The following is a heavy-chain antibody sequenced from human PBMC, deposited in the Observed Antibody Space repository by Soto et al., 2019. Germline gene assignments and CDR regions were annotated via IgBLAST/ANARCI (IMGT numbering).Heavy chain of an antibody. CDR3: APGCGWLFEY. J-gene: IGHJ4*02. CDR2: LYWDDDN. D-gene: IGHD6-19*01. Sequence: QITLKESGPTLVKPTQTLTLTCTFSGFSLSTRDVGVGWIRQPPGKALAWLALLYWDDDNRYSPSLSRRLTLTKDTPKNQVVLTMTTMEPVDTATYFCAPGCGWLFEYWGPGTLVTVSS. V-gene: IGHV2-5*02. CDR1: GFSLSTRDVG.